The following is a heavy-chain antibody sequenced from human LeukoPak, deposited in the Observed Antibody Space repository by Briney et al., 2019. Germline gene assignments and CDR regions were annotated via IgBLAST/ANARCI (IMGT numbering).Heavy chain of an antibody. D-gene: IGHD4-17*01. CDR1: GFTFTSYT. J-gene: IGHJ4*02. Sequence: PGGSLRLSCAASGFTFTSYTMNWVRQAPGKGLEWVSSIGSSSSYIYYADSLKGRFTISRDNAKSSLYLQMNSLRAEDTAVNYCASGDSAVTFFDYWGQGTLVTVSS. CDR2: IGSSSSYI. V-gene: IGHV3-21*01. CDR3: ASGDSAVTFFDY.